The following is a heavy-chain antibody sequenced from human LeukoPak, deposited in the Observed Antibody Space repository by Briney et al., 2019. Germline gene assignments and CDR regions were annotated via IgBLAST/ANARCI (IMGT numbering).Heavy chain of an antibody. J-gene: IGHJ5*01. D-gene: IGHD6-19*01. CDR3: AREGGRQWLVSGALDS. CDR1: AGSMTPDY. Sequence: PSETLSLTCTVSAGSMTPDYWTWIRQPPGKGLEWIGYIYHGSATYNPSLESRVTLSMDTSKNQYSLKMTSVTAADTAVYYCAREGGRQWLVSGALDSWGQGTLVTVSS. CDR2: IYHGSA. V-gene: IGHV4-59*01.